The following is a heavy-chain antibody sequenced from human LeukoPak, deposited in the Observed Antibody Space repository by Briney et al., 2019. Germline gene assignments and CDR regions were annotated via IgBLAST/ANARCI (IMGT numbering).Heavy chain of an antibody. D-gene: IGHD1-26*01. J-gene: IGHJ4*02. V-gene: IGHV3-53*01. Sequence: GGSLRLSCAASGFTVGSNYMSWVRQAPGKGLEWVSVIYSGDSTYYADSVKGRFTISRDNSKNTLYLQMNSLRAEDTAVYYCARVYYSGSSYVGFDYWGQGTLVTVSS. CDR3: ARVYYSGSSYVGFDY. CDR2: IYSGDST. CDR1: GFTVGSNY.